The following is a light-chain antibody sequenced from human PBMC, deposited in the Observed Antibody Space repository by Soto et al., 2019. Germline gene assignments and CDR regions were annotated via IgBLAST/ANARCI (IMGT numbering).Light chain of an antibody. CDR3: PQSNSSPYT. CDR1: KSISSY. V-gene: IGKV1-39*01. Sequence: DIRMTQSPSSLSASVGDRVNITCRASKSISSYLNWYQHKPGTAPKLLIYAAYRLQSGVPSRFTGSGSRTDFTLTISSLQPEDFATYFCPQSNSSPYTFGQGTRLEIK. CDR2: AAY. J-gene: IGKJ2*01.